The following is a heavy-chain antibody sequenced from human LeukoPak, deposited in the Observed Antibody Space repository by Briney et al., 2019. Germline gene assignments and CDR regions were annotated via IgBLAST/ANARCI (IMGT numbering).Heavy chain of an antibody. V-gene: IGHV3-23*01. CDR3: ARFIAAAGLDY. CDR1: GLTFSSYA. CDR2: ISGSGSTT. Sequence: RAGGSLGLSCAASGLTFSSYAMSWVRQAPGRGLEWVSAISGSGSTTYYADSVKGRFTISRDNSKNTLYLQMNSLRAEDTAVYYCARFIAAAGLDYWGQGTLVTVSS. D-gene: IGHD6-13*01. J-gene: IGHJ4*02.